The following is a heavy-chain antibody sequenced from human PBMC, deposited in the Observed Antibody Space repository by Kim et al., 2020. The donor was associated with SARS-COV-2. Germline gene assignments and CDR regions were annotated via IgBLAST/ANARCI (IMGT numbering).Heavy chain of an antibody. D-gene: IGHD6-19*01. J-gene: IGHJ4*02. Sequence: GGSLRLSCAASGFTFSSYAMSWVRQAPGKGLEWVSAISGSGGSTYYADSVKGRFTISRDNSKNTLYLQMNSLRAEDTAVYYCANLLYSSGRGDYWGQGTLVTVSS. CDR3: ANLLYSSGRGDY. CDR1: GFTFSSYA. CDR2: ISGSGGST. V-gene: IGHV3-23*01.